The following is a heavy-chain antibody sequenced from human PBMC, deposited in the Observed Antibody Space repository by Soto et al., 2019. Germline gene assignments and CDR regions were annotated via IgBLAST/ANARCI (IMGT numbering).Heavy chain of an antibody. CDR2: ISSSGSTI. D-gene: IGHD3-3*01. V-gene: IGHV3-11*01. Sequence: QVQLVESGGGLVKPGGSLRLSCAASGFTFSDYYMSWIRQAPGKGLAWVSYISSSGSTIYYADSLKGRFTISRDNAKNSLYLQMNSLRAEDTAVHYCARFYPYDFWSGYSTYYYYGMDFWGQGTTVTVSS. CDR1: GFTFSDYY. CDR3: ARFYPYDFWSGYSTYYYYGMDF. J-gene: IGHJ6*02.